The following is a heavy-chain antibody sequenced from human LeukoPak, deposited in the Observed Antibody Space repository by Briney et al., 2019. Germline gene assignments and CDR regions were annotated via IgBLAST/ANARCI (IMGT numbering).Heavy chain of an antibody. CDR3: AKDIFYDSSGSTRGYFDY. V-gene: IGHV3-9*01. CDR1: GFTFDDYA. Sequence: GGSLRLSCAASGFTFDDYAMHWVRQAPGKGLEWVSGISWNSGSIGYADSVKGRFTISRDNAKNSLYLQMNSLRAEDTALYYCAKDIFYDSSGSTRGYFDYWGQGTLVTVSS. J-gene: IGHJ4*02. CDR2: ISWNSGSI. D-gene: IGHD3-22*01.